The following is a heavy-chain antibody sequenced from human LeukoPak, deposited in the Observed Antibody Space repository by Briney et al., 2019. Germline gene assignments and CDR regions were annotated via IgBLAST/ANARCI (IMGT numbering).Heavy chain of an antibody. D-gene: IGHD3-10*01. Sequence: TGGSLRPSCAASGFTFSSYGMHWVRQVPGKGLEWVAVISYDGSNKYYADSVKGRFTISRDNSKNTLYLQMNSLRAEDTAVYYFAKGRNMVRGGGDAFDIWGQGTMVTVSS. CDR2: ISYDGSNK. CDR3: AKGRNMVRGGGDAFDI. CDR1: GFTFSSYG. J-gene: IGHJ3*02. V-gene: IGHV3-30*18.